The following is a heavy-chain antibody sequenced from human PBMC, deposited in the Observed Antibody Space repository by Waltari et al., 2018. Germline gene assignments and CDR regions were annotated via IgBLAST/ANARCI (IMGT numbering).Heavy chain of an antibody. CDR1: GFTFSSYS. J-gene: IGHJ4*02. CDR2: ISSSSSTI. D-gene: IGHD4-17*01. Sequence: EVQLVESGGGLVQPGGSLRLSCAASGFTFSSYSMNWVRQAPGKGLEWVSYISSSSSTIYYADSVKGRFTISRDNAKNSLYLQMNSLRAEDTAVYYCARDGRYGKREAFDYWGQGTLVTVSS. V-gene: IGHV3-48*01. CDR3: ARDGRYGKREAFDY.